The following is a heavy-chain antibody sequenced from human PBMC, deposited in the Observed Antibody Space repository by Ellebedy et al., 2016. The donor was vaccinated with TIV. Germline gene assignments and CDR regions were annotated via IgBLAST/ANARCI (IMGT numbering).Heavy chain of an antibody. CDR1: GVSISDYY. J-gene: IGHJ4*02. D-gene: IGHD3-10*01. CDR3: AGDGVEDYFDY. V-gene: IGHV4-59*01. Sequence: MPSETLSLTCSVSGVSISDYYWSWIRQPPGQGLEWIGYVYHTGSTNYNPSPRSRVTLAVDTPKNESSLKLSSVTTADTAIYYCAGDGVEDYFDYWGQGLLVTVSS. CDR2: VYHTGST.